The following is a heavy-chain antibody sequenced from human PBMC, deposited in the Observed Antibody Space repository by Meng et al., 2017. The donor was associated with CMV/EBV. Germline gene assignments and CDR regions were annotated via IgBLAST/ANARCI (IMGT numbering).Heavy chain of an antibody. V-gene: IGHV3-33*06. Sequence: GESLKISCAASGFTFSSYGMHWVRQAPDKGLEWVAVIWYDGSNKYYADSVKGRFTISRDNSKNTLYLQMNSLRAEDTAVYYCAKDLLRYCSSTSCPFGMDVWGQGTTVTVSS. CDR3: AKDLLRYCSSTSCPFGMDV. CDR1: GFTFSSYG. J-gene: IGHJ6*02. CDR2: IWYDGSNK. D-gene: IGHD2-2*01.